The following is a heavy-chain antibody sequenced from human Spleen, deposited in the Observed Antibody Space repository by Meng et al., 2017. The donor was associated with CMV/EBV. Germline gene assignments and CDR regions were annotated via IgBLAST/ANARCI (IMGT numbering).Heavy chain of an antibody. Sequence: GSLRLSCTVSGGSVSSNSYYWGWIRQSPGKGLEWIGSINSIGSTFSNPSLKSRVTISVDTSKNQFSLELSSVTAADTAVYYCARRSGSYYYYGMDVWGQGTTVTVSS. V-gene: IGHV4-39*07. CDR3: ARRSGSYYYYGMDV. J-gene: IGHJ6*02. CDR1: GGSVSSNSYY. D-gene: IGHD1-26*01. CDR2: INSIGST.